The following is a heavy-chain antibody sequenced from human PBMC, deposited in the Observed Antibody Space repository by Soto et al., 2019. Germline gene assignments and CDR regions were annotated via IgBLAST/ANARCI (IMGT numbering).Heavy chain of an antibody. V-gene: IGHV1-2*02. D-gene: IGHD3-10*01. CDR1: GYTFTGYD. Sequence: ASVKVSCKASGYTFTGYDMHWVRQAPGQRLEWMGWINPNNGGTKYSQKFQGRVTITRDTSISTAYMGLSRLRSDDTAVYYCARRGSGGDAFESWGQGTTVTVSS. CDR2: INPNNGGT. CDR3: ARRGSGGDAFES. J-gene: IGHJ3*02.